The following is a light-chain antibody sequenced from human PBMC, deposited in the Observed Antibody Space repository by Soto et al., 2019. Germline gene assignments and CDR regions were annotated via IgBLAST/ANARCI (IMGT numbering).Light chain of an antibody. J-gene: IGKJ4*01. Sequence: EIVLTQSPATLSLSPGERATLSCRASHSVNNYLAWYQQKPGQAPRLLIYDASNRATGIPARFSGGGSGTDFTVTISCLEPEDFAVYYCQQRRDWPLTFGGGTKVDI. CDR2: DAS. V-gene: IGKV3-11*01. CDR3: QQRRDWPLT. CDR1: HSVNNY.